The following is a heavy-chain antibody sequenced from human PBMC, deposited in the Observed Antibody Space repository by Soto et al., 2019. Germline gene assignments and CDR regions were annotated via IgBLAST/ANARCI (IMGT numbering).Heavy chain of an antibody. V-gene: IGHV4-59*01. D-gene: IGHD3-10*01. Sequence: SETLSLTCTVSGGSIGTYYWSWIRQSPGKGLEWIGYVYYSGNTNYNPSLKSRVTISVDTSNNQFSLKLSSVTAADTAVYYCAREVYRSNYYYMDVWGKGTTVTVSS. J-gene: IGHJ6*03. CDR3: AREVYRSNYYYMDV. CDR1: GGSIGTYY. CDR2: VYYSGNT.